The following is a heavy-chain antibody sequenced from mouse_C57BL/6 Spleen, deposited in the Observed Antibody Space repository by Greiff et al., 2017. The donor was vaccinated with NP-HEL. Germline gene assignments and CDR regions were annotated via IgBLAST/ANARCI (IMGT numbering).Heavy chain of an antibody. CDR1: GFTFSSYA. CDR2: ISSGGDYI. CDR3: TRGDYYGSSYAHYYAKDY. V-gene: IGHV5S21*01. Sequence: EVMLVESGEGLVKPGGSLKLSCAASGFTFSSYAMSWVRQTPEKRLEWVAYISSGGDYIYYADTVKGRFTISRDNARNTLYLQMSSLKSEDTAMYYCTRGDYYGSSYAHYYAKDYRGQGTSVTVSS. J-gene: IGHJ4*01. D-gene: IGHD1-1*01.